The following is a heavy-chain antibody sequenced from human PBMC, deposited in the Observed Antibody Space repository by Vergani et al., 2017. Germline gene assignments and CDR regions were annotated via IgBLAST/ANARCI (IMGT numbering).Heavy chain of an antibody. D-gene: IGHD2-2*01. Sequence: EVQLVQSGAEVKKPGESLKISCKGSGYSFTSYWIGWVRQMPGKGLEWMGIIYPGDSDTRYSPSFQGQVTISADKSISTAYLQWSSLKASDTAVYYCARREAYCSSTSCYPNAFDIWGQGTMVTVSS. CDR2: IYPGDSDT. J-gene: IGHJ3*02. CDR3: ARREAYCSSTSCYPNAFDI. CDR1: GYSFTSYW. V-gene: IGHV5-51*03.